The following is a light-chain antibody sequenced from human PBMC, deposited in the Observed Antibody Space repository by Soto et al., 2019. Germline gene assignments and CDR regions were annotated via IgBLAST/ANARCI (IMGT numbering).Light chain of an antibody. CDR2: EVA. J-gene: IGLJ1*01. CDR3: SSYTSNITIIV. V-gene: IGLV2-14*01. CDR1: SSDIGNYKY. Sequence: QSALTQPASVSGSPGQSITISCTGTSSDIGNYKYVSWYQQHSGKAPKLMIYEVANRPSGVSNRFSGSKSGNTASLTISGLQTEDEADYYCSSYTSNITIIVFGNGTKVTV.